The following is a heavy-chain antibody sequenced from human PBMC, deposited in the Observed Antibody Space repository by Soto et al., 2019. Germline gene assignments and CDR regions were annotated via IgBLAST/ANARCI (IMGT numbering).Heavy chain of an antibody. V-gene: IGHV1-18*01. D-gene: IGHD1-26*01. J-gene: IGHJ4*02. Sequence: VASVKVSCKASGYTFINYNIFWVRQAPGQGLEWMGWISTSNGDTNYAQNFQGRVTMTTDTSTSTAYVELRSLRYDDTAVYYCARDITGATGDYWGQGTLVTVSS. CDR3: ARDITGATGDY. CDR2: ISTSNGDT. CDR1: GYTFINYN.